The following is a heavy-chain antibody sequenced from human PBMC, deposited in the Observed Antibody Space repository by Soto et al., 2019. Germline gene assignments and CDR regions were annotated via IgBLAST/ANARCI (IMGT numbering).Heavy chain of an antibody. D-gene: IGHD5-18*01. CDR3: AKHGGYSFGPGDYYGMDI. J-gene: IGHJ6*02. CDR1: GFTFSNFA. Sequence: GGSLRLSCAASGFTFSNFAMNWVRQAPGKGLEWVSGIIGSGDTTYYADSVKGRFTISRDKSKATLYLQMNSLRAEDTAIYYCAKHGGYSFGPGDYYGMDIWGQGTTVTVSS. CDR2: IIGSGDTT. V-gene: IGHV3-23*01.